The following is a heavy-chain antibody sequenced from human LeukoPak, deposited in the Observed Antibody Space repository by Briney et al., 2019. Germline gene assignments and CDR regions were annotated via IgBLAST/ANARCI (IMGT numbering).Heavy chain of an antibody. V-gene: IGHV3-23*01. CDR3: AKDETYYYDSSGYYPDY. CDR2: ISNSGGTT. CDR1: GFTFSNYA. J-gene: IGHJ4*02. D-gene: IGHD3-22*01. Sequence: GGSLRLSCAASGFTFSNYALNWVRQAPGKGLEWVSGISNSGGTTYYADSVKGRFTISRDNSKNTLYLQMNSLRAEDTAVYYCAKDETYYYDSSGYYPDYWGQGTLVTVSS.